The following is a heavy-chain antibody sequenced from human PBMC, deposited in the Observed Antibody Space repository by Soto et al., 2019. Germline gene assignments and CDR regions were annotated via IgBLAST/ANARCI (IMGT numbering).Heavy chain of an antibody. V-gene: IGHV3-23*01. Sequence: TGRSLRLSCAASGFTFSSYAMSWVRQAPGKGLEWVSAISGSGGSTYYADSVKGRFTISRDNSKNTLYLQMNSLRAEDTAVYYCARGFGSYTRLDYFDYWGQGTLVTVSS. CDR3: ARGFGSYTRLDYFDY. D-gene: IGHD1-26*01. CDR1: GFTFSSYA. CDR2: ISGSGGST. J-gene: IGHJ4*02.